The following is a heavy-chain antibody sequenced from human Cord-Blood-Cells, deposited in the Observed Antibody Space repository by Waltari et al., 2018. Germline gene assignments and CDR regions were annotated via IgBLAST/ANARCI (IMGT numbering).Heavy chain of an antibody. CDR2: ISGSGGST. CDR1: GFTFSSYA. CDR3: AKMGDYDFWSGYYAFDI. J-gene: IGHJ3*02. V-gene: IGHV3-23*01. Sequence: EVQLLESGGGLVQPGGSLRLSCAASGFTFSSYAMSWVRQAPGTGLEWVSAISGSGGSTYYADSVKGRFTISRDNSKNTLYLQMNSLRAEDTAVYYCAKMGDYDFWSGYYAFDIWGQGTMVTVSS. D-gene: IGHD3-3*01.